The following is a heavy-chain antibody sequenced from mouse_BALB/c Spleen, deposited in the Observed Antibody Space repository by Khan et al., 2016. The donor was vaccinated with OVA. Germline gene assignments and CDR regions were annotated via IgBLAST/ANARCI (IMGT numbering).Heavy chain of an antibody. Sequence: QVQLQQSGPGLLQPSQSLSITCTVSGFSLTTYGVHWVRQSPGKGLEWLGLIRSGGNTDYNTAFISRPSISKDNSKSQDFLKMNSLQAANTAIYYCARTSYMYKFTYWGQGTLVTVSA. D-gene: IGHD2-14*01. CDR2: IRSGGNT. CDR3: ARTSYMYKFTY. CDR1: GFSLTTYG. J-gene: IGHJ3*01. V-gene: IGHV2-4-1*01.